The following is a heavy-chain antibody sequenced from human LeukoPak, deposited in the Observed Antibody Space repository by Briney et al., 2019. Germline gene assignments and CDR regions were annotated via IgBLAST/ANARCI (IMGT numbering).Heavy chain of an antibody. J-gene: IGHJ5*02. V-gene: IGHV3-23*01. CDR3: AKDRGMATIVVGFDP. D-gene: IGHD5-12*01. Sequence: PGGSLRLSCAASEFSVGSNYMTWVRQAPGKGLEWVSAISGSGGSTYYADSVKGRFTISRDNSKNTLYLQMNSLRAEDTAVYYCAKDRGMATIVVGFDPWGQGTLVTVSS. CDR2: ISGSGGST. CDR1: EFSVGSNY.